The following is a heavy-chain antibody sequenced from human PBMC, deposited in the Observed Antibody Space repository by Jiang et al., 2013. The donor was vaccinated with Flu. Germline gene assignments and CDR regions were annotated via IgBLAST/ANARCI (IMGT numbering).Heavy chain of an antibody. D-gene: IGHD1-20*01. Sequence: SGAEVKKPGSSVKVSCKASGGTFSSYAISWVRQAPGQGLEWMGGIIPIFGTANYAQKFQGRVTITADESTSTAYMELSSLRSEDTAVYYCARGVGYNWNDGGVRWFDPWGQGTLVTVSS. J-gene: IGHJ5*02. V-gene: IGHV1-69*01. CDR1: GGTFSSYA. CDR2: IIPIFGTA. CDR3: ARGVGYNWNDGGVRWFDP.